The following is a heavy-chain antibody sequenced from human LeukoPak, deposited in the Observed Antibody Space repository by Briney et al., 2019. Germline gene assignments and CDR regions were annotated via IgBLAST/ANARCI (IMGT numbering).Heavy chain of an antibody. V-gene: IGHV1-8*03. D-gene: IGHD3-22*01. CDR2: MNPNSGNT. CDR1: GYTFTSYD. Sequence: APVKVSCKASGYTFTSYDINWVRQATGQGLEWMGWMNPNSGNTGYAQKFQGRVTITRNTSISTAYMELSSLRSEDTAVYYCARGAYYYDSSGYFPPAGEIWFDPWGQGTLVTVSS. CDR3: ARGAYYYDSSGYFPPAGEIWFDP. J-gene: IGHJ5*02.